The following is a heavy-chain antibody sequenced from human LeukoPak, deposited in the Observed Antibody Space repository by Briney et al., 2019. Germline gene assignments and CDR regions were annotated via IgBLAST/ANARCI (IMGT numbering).Heavy chain of an antibody. J-gene: IGHJ4*02. CDR1: GGSISSGDYY. CDR2: IYYSGST. V-gene: IGHV4-30-4*02. D-gene: IGHD5-18*01. Sequence: PSETLSLTCTVSGGSISSGDYYWSWIRQPPGKGLEWIGYIYYSGSTYYNPSLKSRVTISVDTSKNQFSLKLGSVTAADTAVYYCARDHGSYGLDYWGQGTLVTVSS. CDR3: ARDHGSYGLDY.